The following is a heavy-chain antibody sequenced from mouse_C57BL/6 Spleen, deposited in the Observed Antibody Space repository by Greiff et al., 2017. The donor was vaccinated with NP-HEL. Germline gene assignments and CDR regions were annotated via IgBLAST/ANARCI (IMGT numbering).Heavy chain of an antibody. V-gene: IGHV1-80*01. CDR2: IYPGDGDT. Sequence: VQLQQSGAELVKPGASVKISCKASGYAFSSYWMNWVKQRPGKGLEWIGQIYPGDGDTNYNGKFKGKATLTADKSSSTAYMQLSSLTSEDSAVYFCARRFITTVVATWYFDVWGTGTTVTVSS. CDR1: GYAFSSYW. CDR3: ARRFITTVVATWYFDV. J-gene: IGHJ1*03. D-gene: IGHD1-1*01.